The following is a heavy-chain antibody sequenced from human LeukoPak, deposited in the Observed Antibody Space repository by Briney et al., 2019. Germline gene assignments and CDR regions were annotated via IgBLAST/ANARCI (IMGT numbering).Heavy chain of an antibody. V-gene: IGHV3-74*01. D-gene: IGHD1-26*01. Sequence: GGSPRLSCEVSGLPFSNYWMKWVRQAPGKGLVWVSRINTNGSSTTYADSVKGRFTIFRDNAKNTLNLQMNSLRTEDTAVYYCARGYSGNYRNDNWGQGTMVTVSS. CDR2: INTNGSST. J-gene: IGHJ4*01. CDR1: GLPFSNYW. CDR3: ARGYSGNYRNDN.